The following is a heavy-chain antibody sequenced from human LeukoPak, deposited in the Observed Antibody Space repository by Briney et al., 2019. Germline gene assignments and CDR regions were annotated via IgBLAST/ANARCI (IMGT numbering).Heavy chain of an antibody. V-gene: IGHV4-4*07. CDR2: LYTSGST. J-gene: IGHJ4*02. D-gene: IGHD3-3*01. Sequence: SETLSLTCTVSVGSLSRYYWSWIRQPAGKGREWIGRLYTSGSTNYNPSLKSRVTMSVDTSKNQFSLKRSSVTAADTAVYYGAIETGFWSAHRRYFYYWGQGNLVTVSS. CDR3: AIETGFWSAHRRYFYY. CDR1: VGSLSRYY.